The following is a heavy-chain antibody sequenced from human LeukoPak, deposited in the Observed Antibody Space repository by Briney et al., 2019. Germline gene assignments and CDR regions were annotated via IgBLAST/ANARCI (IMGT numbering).Heavy chain of an antibody. V-gene: IGHV3-15*01. CDR1: GFTFSNAW. CDR3: TTGITMVRGVIHLIDY. Sequence: GGSLRLSCAASGFTFSNAWMSWVRQAPGKGLEWVGRIKSKTDGGTTDYAAPVKGRFTITRDDSKNTLYLQMNSLKTEDTAVYYCTTGITMVRGVIHLIDYWGQGTLVTVSS. J-gene: IGHJ4*02. CDR2: IKSKTDGGTT. D-gene: IGHD3-10*01.